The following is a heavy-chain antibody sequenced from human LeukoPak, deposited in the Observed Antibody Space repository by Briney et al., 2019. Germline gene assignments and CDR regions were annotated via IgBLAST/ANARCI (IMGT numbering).Heavy chain of an antibody. D-gene: IGHD3-3*01. CDR3: ARGKLGWFDP. J-gene: IGHJ5*02. V-gene: IGHV4-34*01. CDR2: INHSGST. CDR1: GGSFSGYY. Sequence: SETLSLTCAVYGGSFSGYYWSWIRQPPGKGLEWIGEINHSGSTNYNPSLKSRVTISVDTSKNQFSLKLSSVTAADTAVYYCARGKLGWFDPWGQGTLVTVSS.